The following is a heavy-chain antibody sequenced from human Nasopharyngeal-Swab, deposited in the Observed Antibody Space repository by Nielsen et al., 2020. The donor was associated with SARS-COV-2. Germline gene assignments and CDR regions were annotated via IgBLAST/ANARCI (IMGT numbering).Heavy chain of an antibody. CDR1: GGSISSYY. J-gene: IGHJ2*01. Sequence: SETLSLTCTVSGGSISSYYWSWIRQPPGKGLEWIGYIYYSGSTNYNPSLKSRVTISVDTSKNQFSLKLSSVTVADTAVYYCARIAVAALNDWYFDLWGRGTLVTVSS. CDR3: ARIAVAALNDWYFDL. V-gene: IGHV4-59*01. CDR2: IYYSGST. D-gene: IGHD6-19*01.